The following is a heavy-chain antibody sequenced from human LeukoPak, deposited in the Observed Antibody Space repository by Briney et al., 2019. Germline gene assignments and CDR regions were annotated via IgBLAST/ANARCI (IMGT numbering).Heavy chain of an antibody. CDR3: ARRSEGMATSAFDY. J-gene: IGHJ4*02. D-gene: IGHD5-24*01. CDR2: IYPGDSDI. Sequence: GESLKISCKASGYRFTSKWIAWVRQVPGKGLEWMGIIYPGDSDIRYSPSFQGQATISVDKSISSASLQWSSLKASDTATYYCARRSEGMATSAFDYWGQGTVVTVST. V-gene: IGHV5-51*01. CDR1: GYRFTSKW.